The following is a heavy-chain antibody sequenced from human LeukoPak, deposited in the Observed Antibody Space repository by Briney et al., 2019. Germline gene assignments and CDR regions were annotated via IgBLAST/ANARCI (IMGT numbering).Heavy chain of an antibody. J-gene: IGHJ1*01. CDR3: AKRGSLPAEYFQH. V-gene: IGHV3-23*01. CDR2: ISGSGGST. Sequence: GGSLRLSCAASGFSFSDYYMHWVRQAPGKGLEWVSAISGSGGSTYYADSVKGRFTISRDNSKNTLYLQMNSLRAEDTAVYYCAKRGSLPAEYFQHWGQGTLVTVSS. CDR1: GFSFSDYY.